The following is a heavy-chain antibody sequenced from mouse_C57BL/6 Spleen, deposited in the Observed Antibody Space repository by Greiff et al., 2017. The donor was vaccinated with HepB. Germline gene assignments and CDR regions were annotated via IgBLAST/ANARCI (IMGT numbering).Heavy chain of an antibody. V-gene: IGHV1-15*01. J-gene: IGHJ2*01. CDR2: IDPETGGT. CDR1: GYTFTDYE. Sequence: VQLQQSGAELVRPGASVTLSCKASGYTFTDYEMHWVKQTPVHGLEWIGAIDPETGGTAYNQKFKGKAILTADKSSSTAYMELRNLTSEDSAVYYCTSHYYGSSSYFDYWGQGTTLTVSS. D-gene: IGHD1-1*01. CDR3: TSHYYGSSSYFDY.